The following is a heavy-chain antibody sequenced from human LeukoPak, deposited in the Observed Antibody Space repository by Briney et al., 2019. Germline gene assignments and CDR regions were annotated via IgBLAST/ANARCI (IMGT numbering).Heavy chain of an antibody. CDR2: ITGSGAGT. CDR3: AKELDPDYYDSSAYYYGSFDS. J-gene: IGHJ4*02. Sequence: GGSLRLSCAASGFTFSSYAMSWVRQAPEKGLEWVSTITGSGAGTYYADSVKGRFTISRDNSKNTLYLQMSSLRAEDTAVYYCAKELDPDYYDSSAYYYGSFDSWGQGTLVTVSS. CDR1: GFTFSSYA. D-gene: IGHD3-22*01. V-gene: IGHV3-23*01.